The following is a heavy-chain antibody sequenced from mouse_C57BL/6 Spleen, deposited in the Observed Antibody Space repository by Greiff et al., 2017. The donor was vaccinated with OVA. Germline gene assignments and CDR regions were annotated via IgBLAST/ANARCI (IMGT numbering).Heavy chain of an antibody. CDR3: ARGRAAQASFAY. CDR1: GYTFTDYN. CDR2: INPNNGGT. J-gene: IGHJ3*01. Sequence: DVQLQESGPELVKPGASVKIPCKASGYTFTDYNMDWVKQSHGKSLEWIGDINPNNGGTIYNQKFKGKATLTVDKSSSTAYMELRSLTSEDTAVYYCARGRAAQASFAYWGQGTLVTVSA. V-gene: IGHV1-18*01. D-gene: IGHD3-2*02.